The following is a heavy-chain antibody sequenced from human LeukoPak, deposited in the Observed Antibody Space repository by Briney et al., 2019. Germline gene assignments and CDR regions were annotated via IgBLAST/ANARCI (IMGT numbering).Heavy chain of an antibody. CDR3: ARGSDPFLFDP. CDR2: IYYSGSN. V-gene: IGHV4-39*01. Sequence: SETLFLTCTVYGGSISSSSYYWGWLRQPPGKGLEWIGNIYYSGSNYYNPSRKSRVTVSVDTSKNQFSLKLSSVTAADTAVYYCARGSDPFLFDPWGQGALVTVSS. J-gene: IGHJ5*02. CDR1: GGSISSSSYY.